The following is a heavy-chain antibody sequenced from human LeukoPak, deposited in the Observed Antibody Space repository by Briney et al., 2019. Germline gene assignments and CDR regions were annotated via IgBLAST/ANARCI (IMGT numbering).Heavy chain of an antibody. D-gene: IGHD6-19*01. J-gene: IGHJ4*02. V-gene: IGHV3-20*04. CDR2: INWNGGST. CDR3: ARLSGPGSGWTTLDY. CDR1: GFTFDDYG. Sequence: GGSLRLSCAASGFTFDDYGMSWVRQAPGKGLEWVSGINWNGGSTGYTDSVKGRFTISRDTAKDSLYLQMNSLRAEDTALYYCARLSGPGSGWTTLDYWGQGTLVTVSS.